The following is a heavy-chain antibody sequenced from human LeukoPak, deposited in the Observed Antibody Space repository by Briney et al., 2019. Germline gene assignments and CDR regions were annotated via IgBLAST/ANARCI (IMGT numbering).Heavy chain of an antibody. V-gene: IGHV3-23*01. D-gene: IGHD3-3*01. CDR3: AKTFLEWLLFDY. J-gene: IGHJ4*02. CDR2: ISGSGGST. CDR1: GFTFSSYA. Sequence: GGSLRLSCAASGFTFSSYAMHWVRQAPGKGLEWVSAISGSGGSTYYADSVKGRFTISRDNSKNTLYLQMNSLRAEDTAVYYCAKTFLEWLLFDYWGQGTLVTVSS.